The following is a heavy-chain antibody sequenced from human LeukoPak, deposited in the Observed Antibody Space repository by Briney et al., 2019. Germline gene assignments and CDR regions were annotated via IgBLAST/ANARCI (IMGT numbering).Heavy chain of an antibody. CDR2: ISGTSSHI. V-gene: IGHV3-21*01. CDR3: SRELTWSDP. D-gene: IGHD4/OR15-4a*01. CDR1: GFTFSDYA. J-gene: IGHJ5*02. Sequence: PGGALRLSCEISGFTFSDYAMNWVRQAPGKGLEWVSSISGTSSHIYYADSVKGRFTVTRDNAKNSLYLQMNSLGAEDTAVYYCSRELTWSDPGGQGTLVTVSS.